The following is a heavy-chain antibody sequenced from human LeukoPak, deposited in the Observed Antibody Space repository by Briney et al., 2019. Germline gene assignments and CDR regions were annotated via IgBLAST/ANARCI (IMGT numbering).Heavy chain of an antibody. J-gene: IGHJ4*02. CDR2: INTNTENP. Sequence: ASVKVSCKASGYTFTSFAMNWVRQAPGQGLEWMGWINTNTENPTYAQGFTGRFVFSLDTSINTAYLQISSLKADDTAVYYCARWDSSGYYAADYWGQGTLVTVSS. V-gene: IGHV7-4-1*02. CDR1: GYTFTSFA. D-gene: IGHD3-22*01. CDR3: ARWDSSGYYAADY.